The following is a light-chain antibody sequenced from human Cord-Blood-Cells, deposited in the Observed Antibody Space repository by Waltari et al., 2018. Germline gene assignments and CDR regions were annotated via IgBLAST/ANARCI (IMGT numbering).Light chain of an antibody. CDR2: EGS. V-gene: IGLV2-23*01. CDR3: CSYAGSSTYYV. Sequence: QSALPQPASVSGSPGQSITISCTGTSSHVGSYNLVSWYQQHPGKAPKLMIYEGSKRPSGVSNRFSGSKSGNTASLTISGLQAEDEADYYCCSYAGSSTYYVFGTGTKVTVL. CDR1: SSHVGSYNL. J-gene: IGLJ1*01.